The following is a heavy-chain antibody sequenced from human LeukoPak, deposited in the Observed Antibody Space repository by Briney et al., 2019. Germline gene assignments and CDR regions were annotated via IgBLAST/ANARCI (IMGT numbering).Heavy chain of an antibody. CDR1: GFTFNIYH. D-gene: IGHD3-10*01. CDR2: ISGTSSYI. CDR3: ARASGAAGDFDY. J-gene: IGHJ4*02. V-gene: IGHV3-21*01. Sequence: GGSLRLSCAASGFTFNIYHMNWVRQAPGKGLEWVSSISGTSSYIYYADSVKGRFTISRDNAENSLYLQMSSLRAEDTAVYYCARASGAAGDFDYWGQGTLVTVSS.